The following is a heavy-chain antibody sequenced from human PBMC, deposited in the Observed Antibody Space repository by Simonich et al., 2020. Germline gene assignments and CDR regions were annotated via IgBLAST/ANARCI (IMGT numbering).Heavy chain of an antibody. CDR3: ARDREVYGSGSYYNY. D-gene: IGHD3-10*01. V-gene: IGHV3-7*01. Sequence: EVQLVESGGGLVQPGGSLRLSCAASGFTFSSYWMSWVRQAPGKGLEWVANKKQDGSEKYYGDSVKGRFTISRDNAKNSLYLQMNSLRAEDTAVYYCARDREVYGSGSYYNYWGQGTLVTVSS. J-gene: IGHJ4*02. CDR1: GFTFSSYW. CDR2: KKQDGSEK.